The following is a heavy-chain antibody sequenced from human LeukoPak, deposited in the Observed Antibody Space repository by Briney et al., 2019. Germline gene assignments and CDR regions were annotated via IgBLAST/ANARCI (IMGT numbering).Heavy chain of an antibody. J-gene: IGHJ4*02. CDR1: GYTFTSYD. D-gene: IGHD1-26*01. V-gene: IGHV1-8*01. CDR2: MSPNSGDT. CDR3: ARDVRGSYLDY. Sequence: ASVKVSCKASGYTFTSYDFNWVRQATGQRPEWMRWMSPNSGDTGYAQKFQDRVTMTRNTSISTAYMELSSLRSDDTAVYYCARDVRGSYLDYWGQGTLVTVSS.